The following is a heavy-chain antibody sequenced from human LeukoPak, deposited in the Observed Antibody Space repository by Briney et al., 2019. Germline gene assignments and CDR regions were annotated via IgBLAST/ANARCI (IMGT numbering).Heavy chain of an antibody. Sequence: PSQTLSLTCAISGDSFSSNSAAWNWLRQSPSRGLEWLGRTYYRSKWHNDYAISVKSRITISPDTSKNQFSLQLNSVTPADTAVYYCARQDSGYIDYWGQGTLVTVSS. D-gene: IGHD3-22*01. J-gene: IGHJ4*02. CDR2: TYYRSKWHN. V-gene: IGHV6-1*01. CDR3: ARQDSGYIDY. CDR1: GDSFSSNSAA.